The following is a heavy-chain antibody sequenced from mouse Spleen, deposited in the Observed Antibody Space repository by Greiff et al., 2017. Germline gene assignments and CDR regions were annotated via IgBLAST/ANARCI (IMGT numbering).Heavy chain of an antibody. CDR2: IDPANGNT. J-gene: IGHJ2*01. D-gene: IGHD2-2*01. CDR1: GFNIKDTY. V-gene: IGHV14-3*02. CDR3: ASYGYDDYFDY. Sequence: VQLQQSGAELVRPGALVKLSCKASGFNIKDTYMHWVKQRPEQGLEWIGRIDPANGNTKYDPKFQGKATITADTSSNTAYLQLSSLTSEDTAVYYCASYGYDDYFDYWGQGTTLTVSS.